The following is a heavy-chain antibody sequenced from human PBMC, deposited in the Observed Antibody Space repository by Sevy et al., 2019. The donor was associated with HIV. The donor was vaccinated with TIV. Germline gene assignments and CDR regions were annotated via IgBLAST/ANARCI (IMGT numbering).Heavy chain of an antibody. Sequence: GESLKISCAASGFTFSDAWMGWVRQAAGKGLECVGRIKSKSDGGTVEHAAPVKGSFTISRDDSKDTLYLQMNSLKTEDTAVYFCITYPRITTTGTGGFDPWGQGTLVTVSS. D-gene: IGHD6-13*01. CDR2: IKSKSDGGTV. V-gene: IGHV3-15*01. CDR3: ITYPRITTTGTGGFDP. J-gene: IGHJ5*02. CDR1: GFTFSDAW.